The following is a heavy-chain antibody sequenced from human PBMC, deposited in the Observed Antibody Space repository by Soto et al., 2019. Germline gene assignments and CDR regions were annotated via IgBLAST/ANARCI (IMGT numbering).Heavy chain of an antibody. D-gene: IGHD2-21*01. CDR3: ARSLSAIPGES. V-gene: IGHV3-23*01. J-gene: IGHJ5*02. Sequence: PGGSLRLSCAASGFTFSSYAMSWVRQAPGKGLEWVSAISGGASSTYYADSVKGRFTISRDNAKNSLYLQMTSLRAEDTAVYHCARSLSAIPGESWGQGTLVTVSS. CDR1: GFTFSSYA. CDR2: ISGGASST.